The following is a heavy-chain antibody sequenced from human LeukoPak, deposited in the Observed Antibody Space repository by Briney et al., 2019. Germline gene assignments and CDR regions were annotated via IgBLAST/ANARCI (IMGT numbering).Heavy chain of an antibody. CDR3: ARDPSSGWSYFDY. J-gene: IGHJ4*02. CDR2: INHSGST. V-gene: IGHV4-34*01. D-gene: IGHD6-19*01. Sequence: SETLSLTCAVYGGSFSGYYWSWIRQPPGKGLEWIGEINHSGSTNYNPSLKSRVTISVDTSKNQFCLKLSSVTAADTAVYYCARDPSSGWSYFDYWGQGTLVTVSS. CDR1: GGSFSGYY.